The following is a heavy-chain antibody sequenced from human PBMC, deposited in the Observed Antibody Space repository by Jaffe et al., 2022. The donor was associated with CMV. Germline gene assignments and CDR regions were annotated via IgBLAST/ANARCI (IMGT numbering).Heavy chain of an antibody. Sequence: QVQLQESGPGLVKPSETLSLTCTVSGGSISSYYWSWIRQPPGKGLEWIGYIYYSGSTNYNPSLKSRVTISVDTSKNQFSLKLSSVTAADTAVYYCARAPGYYYDSSGYYYANYYGMDVWGQGTTVTVSS. V-gene: IGHV4-59*01. CDR1: GGSISSYY. J-gene: IGHJ6*02. D-gene: IGHD3-22*01. CDR3: ARAPGYYYDSSGYYYANYYGMDV. CDR2: IYYSGST.